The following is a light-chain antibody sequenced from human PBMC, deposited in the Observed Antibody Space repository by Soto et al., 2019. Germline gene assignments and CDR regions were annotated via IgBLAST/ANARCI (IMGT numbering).Light chain of an antibody. J-gene: IGKJ5*01. CDR3: QQRSNWPIT. V-gene: IGKV3-11*01. CDR1: QSVSNNY. CDR2: GAS. Sequence: EIVLTQSPGTLSLSPGERATLSCRASQSVSNNYLAWYQQQPGQAPSLLIYGASNGATGIPARFSGSGSGTDFTLTISSLEPEDFAVYYCQQRSNWPITFGQGTRLEIK.